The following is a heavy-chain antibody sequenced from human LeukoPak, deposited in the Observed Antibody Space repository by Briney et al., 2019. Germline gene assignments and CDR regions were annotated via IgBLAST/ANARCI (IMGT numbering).Heavy chain of an antibody. Sequence: SETLSLTCTVSGGSISSYYWSWIRQPPGKGLEWIGYIYYSGSTNYNPSLKSPVTISVDTSKNQFSLKLNSVTAADTAVYFCARRAYSAAYWKHFDYWGQGTLVTVSS. J-gene: IGHJ4*02. CDR3: ARRAYSAAYWKHFDY. V-gene: IGHV4-59*08. CDR2: IYYSGST. D-gene: IGHD1-1*01. CDR1: GGSISSYY.